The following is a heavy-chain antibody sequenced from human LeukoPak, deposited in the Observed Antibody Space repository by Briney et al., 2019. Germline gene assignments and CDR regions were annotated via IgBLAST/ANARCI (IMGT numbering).Heavy chain of an antibody. J-gene: IGHJ4*02. CDR3: ARTGDTSGYYFPLDY. Sequence: SETLSLTCIVSGGSISTYYWSWIRQPAGKGLEWIGRIYSSGNTHSNPSLNSRLIMSIDTSKNQFSLRLSSVTAADTAVYYCARTGDTSGYYFPLDYWGQGTLVTVSS. D-gene: IGHD3-22*01. CDR2: IYSSGNT. CDR1: GGSISTYY. V-gene: IGHV4-4*07.